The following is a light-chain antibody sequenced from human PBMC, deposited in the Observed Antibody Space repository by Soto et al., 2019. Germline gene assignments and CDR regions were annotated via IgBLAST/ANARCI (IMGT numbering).Light chain of an antibody. V-gene: IGLV1-44*01. CDR1: SSNIGRNP. CDR2: EVS. CDR3: SSYAGSNNLV. Sequence: QSVLTQPPSASGTPGQRVTISCSGSSSNIGRNPVYWYQQVPGTAPKLMIYEVSKRPSGVPDRFSGSKSGNTASLTVSGLQAEDEADYYCSSYAGSNNLVFGGGTKVTVL. J-gene: IGLJ2*01.